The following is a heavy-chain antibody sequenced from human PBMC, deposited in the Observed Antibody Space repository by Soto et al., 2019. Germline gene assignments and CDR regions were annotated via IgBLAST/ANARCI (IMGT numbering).Heavy chain of an antibody. CDR2: IYPSVSS. CDR3: AREKVGTTFFDN. D-gene: IGHD2-21*02. CDR1: GFAISRGYY. J-gene: IGHJ4*02. V-gene: IGHV4-38-2*02. Sequence: SETLSLTCSVSGFAISRGYYWSWVRQPPGKGLEWIGSIYPSVSSYHNPSLATRLGLSIDASKNQFTLNLTSVTAADTALYFCAREKVGTTFFDNWRQGIQVTVSS.